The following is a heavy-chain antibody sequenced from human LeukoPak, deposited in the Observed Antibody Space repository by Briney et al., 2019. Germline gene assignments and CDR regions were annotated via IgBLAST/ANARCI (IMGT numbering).Heavy chain of an antibody. CDR3: ARERGDGYDY. CDR2: INHSGST. Sequence: PSETLSLTCAVYGGSFSGYYWSWIRQPPGKGLEWIGEINHSGSTNYNPSLKSRVTISVDTSKNQFSLKLSSVTAADTAVYYCARERGDGYDYWGQGTLVTVSS. CDR1: GGSFSGYY. V-gene: IGHV4-34*01. D-gene: IGHD5-24*01. J-gene: IGHJ4*02.